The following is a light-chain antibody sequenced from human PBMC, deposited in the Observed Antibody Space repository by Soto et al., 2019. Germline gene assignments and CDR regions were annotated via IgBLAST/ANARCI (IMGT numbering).Light chain of an antibody. CDR3: QQYNNWPRT. J-gene: IGKJ1*01. CDR1: QSVSSN. V-gene: IGKV3-15*01. CDR2: GAS. Sequence: EIVMTQSPATLSVSPVERATLSCRASQSVSSNLAWYQQKPGQAPRLLIYGASTRATGIPARFSGSGSGTEFTLTISSLQSEDFAVYYCQQYNNWPRTFGQGTTVDIK.